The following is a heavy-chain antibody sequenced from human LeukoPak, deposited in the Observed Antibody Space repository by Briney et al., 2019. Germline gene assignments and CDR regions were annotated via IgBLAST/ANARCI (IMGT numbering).Heavy chain of an antibody. J-gene: IGHJ3*01. CDR3: ARAKIAAAGTGAFDV. D-gene: IGHD6-13*01. CDR1: GFTFSSYA. Sequence: GGSLRLACAASGFTFSSYAMTRVRQAPGKGLEWVSAFSATDGSAQYAESVEGRFTISRDNSKNTLFLQMNSLGAEDTAVYYCARAKIAAAGTGAFDVWGQGTLVTVSS. CDR2: FSATDGSA. V-gene: IGHV3-23*01.